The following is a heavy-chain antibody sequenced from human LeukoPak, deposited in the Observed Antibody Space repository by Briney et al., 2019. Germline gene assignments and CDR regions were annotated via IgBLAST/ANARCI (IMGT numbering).Heavy chain of an antibody. CDR3: ARSRISTIFGLVIHADAFDI. V-gene: IGHV3-7*01. CDR1: GFTFSSYW. Sequence: PGGSLRLSCAASGFTFSSYWMSWVRQAPGKGLEWVANIKQDGSEKYYVDSVKGRFTISRDNAKNSLYLQMNSLRAEDTAVYYCARSRISTIFGLVIHADAFDIWGQGTMVTVSS. CDR2: IKQDGSEK. J-gene: IGHJ3*02. D-gene: IGHD3/OR15-3a*01.